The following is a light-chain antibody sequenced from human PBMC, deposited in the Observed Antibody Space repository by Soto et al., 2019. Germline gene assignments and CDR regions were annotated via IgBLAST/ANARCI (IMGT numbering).Light chain of an antibody. Sequence: DVVMTQSPLSLPVTLGQPASISCRSSQSLVYSDGNTYLSWFQQRPGQSPRRLIYKVSNRDSGVPDRFSGGGSGTDFTLKISRVEAEDVGVYYCMQGTHWPPTFGQGTKLEIK. V-gene: IGKV2-30*01. CDR3: MQGTHWPPT. J-gene: IGKJ2*01. CDR2: KVS. CDR1: QSLVYSDGNTY.